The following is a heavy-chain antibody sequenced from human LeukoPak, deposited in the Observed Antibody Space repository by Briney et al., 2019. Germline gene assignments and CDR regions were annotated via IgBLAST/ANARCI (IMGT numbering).Heavy chain of an antibody. CDR2: IIPIFGTA. J-gene: IGHJ4*02. D-gene: IGHD2-15*01. V-gene: IGHV1-69*05. CDR3: ARGLSCSGNTCYAAHFDS. CDR1: GGTFSSYA. Sequence: GASVKVSCKASGGTFSSYAISWVRQAPGQGLEWMGGIIPIFGTANYAQKFQGRVTITTDESTSTAYMELSSLRSEDTAVYYCARGLSCSGNTCYAAHFDSWGQGTLVTVSS.